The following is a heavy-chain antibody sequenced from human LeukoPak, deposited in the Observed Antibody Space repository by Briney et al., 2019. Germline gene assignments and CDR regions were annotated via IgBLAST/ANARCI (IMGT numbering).Heavy chain of an antibody. Sequence: SETLSLTCAVYGGSFSGYYWSWIRQPPGKGLEWIGEINHSGSTNYNPSLQSRVTISVDTSKNQFSLKLSSVTAADTAVYYCAMVVAAMGGYYFDYWGQGTLVTVSS. V-gene: IGHV4-34*01. CDR1: GGSFSGYY. J-gene: IGHJ4*02. CDR2: INHSGST. D-gene: IGHD2-15*01. CDR3: AMVVAAMGGYYFDY.